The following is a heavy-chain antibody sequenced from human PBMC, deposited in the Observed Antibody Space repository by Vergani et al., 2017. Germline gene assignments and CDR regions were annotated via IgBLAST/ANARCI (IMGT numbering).Heavy chain of an antibody. CDR2: IRSKAYGGTT. V-gene: IGHV3-49*03. CDR3: TRVGSGGSYFDY. Sequence: EVQLVESGGGLVQPGRSLRLSCTASGFTFGDYAMSWFRQAPGKGLGWVGFIRSKAYGGTTEYAASVKGRFTISRDDSKSIAYLQMNSLKTEDTVVYYCTRVGSGGSYFDYWGQGTLVTVSS. D-gene: IGHD6-19*01. J-gene: IGHJ4*02. CDR1: GFTFGDYA.